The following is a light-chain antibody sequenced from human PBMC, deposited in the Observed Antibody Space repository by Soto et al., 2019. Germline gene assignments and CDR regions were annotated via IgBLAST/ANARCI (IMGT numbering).Light chain of an antibody. CDR2: AAS. V-gene: IGKV1-9*01. J-gene: IGKJ5*01. Sequence: DIQLTQSPSFLSASVGDRVTITCRASQGISSYLAWYQQKPGKAPKLLIYAASTLQSGVPSRFSGSGSGTEFTLTISSLQPEDFATYYCQQASSFPPTFGQGTRLDIK. CDR1: QGISSY. CDR3: QQASSFPPT.